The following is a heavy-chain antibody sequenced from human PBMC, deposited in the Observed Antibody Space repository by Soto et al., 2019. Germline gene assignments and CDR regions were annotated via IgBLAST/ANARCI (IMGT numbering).Heavy chain of an antibody. D-gene: IGHD4-4*01. CDR3: ARLPYSAYNRHFDY. V-gene: IGHV3-11*06. Sequence: VQMVESGGGLVKPGGPLRLSCAASGFIFSHYYMGWIRQAPGKGLEWVSYINPTSGHINYADSVKGRFTISRANARNLLYLQVNSLTAEQSAMYCCARLPYSAYNRHFDYWGQGTLVTVSS. CDR1: GFIFSHYY. CDR2: INPTSGHI. J-gene: IGHJ4*02.